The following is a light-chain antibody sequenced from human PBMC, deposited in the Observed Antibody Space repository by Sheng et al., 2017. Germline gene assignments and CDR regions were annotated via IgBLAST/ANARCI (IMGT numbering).Light chain of an antibody. CDR3: QSADSSGTFWV. CDR2: KDT. Sequence: SYELTQPPSVSVSPGQTARITCSADVLPNQYAYWYQQKPGQAPVLIIFKDTERPSGIPERFSGSSSGTTVTLTISGVQAEDEADYYCQSADSSGTFWVFGGGTTTDRP. J-gene: IGLJ3*02. CDR1: VLPNQY. V-gene: IGLV3-25*03.